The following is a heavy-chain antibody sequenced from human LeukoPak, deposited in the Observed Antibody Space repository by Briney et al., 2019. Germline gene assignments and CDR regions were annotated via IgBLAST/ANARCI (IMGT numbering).Heavy chain of an antibody. D-gene: IGHD1-26*01. CDR3: ARGAHEYSGSYYFAFFDY. CDR1: GYTFTSYG. J-gene: IGHJ4*02. CDR2: IIPIFGTA. Sequence: ASVKVSCKASGYTFTSYGISWVRQAPGQGLEWMGGIIPIFGTANYAQKFQGRVTITADESTSTAYMELSSLRSEDTAVYYCARGAHEYSGSYYFAFFDYWGQGTLVTVSS. V-gene: IGHV1-69*13.